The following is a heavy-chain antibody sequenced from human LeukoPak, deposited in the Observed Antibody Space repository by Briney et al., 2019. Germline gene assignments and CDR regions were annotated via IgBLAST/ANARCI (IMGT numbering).Heavy chain of an antibody. D-gene: IGHD1-26*01. CDR2: IYYDGTT. J-gene: IGHJ4*02. CDR3: AIDSGDHRVVY. Sequence: SETLSLTCTVSGGSISSSSYYWGWARQSPEKGLEWIGSIYYDGTTHHNPSLKSRVTISADTSKNQYSLRLSSVTAADTAVYYCAIDSGDHRVVYWGRESWSPSPQ. V-gene: IGHV4-39*01. CDR1: GGSISSSSYY.